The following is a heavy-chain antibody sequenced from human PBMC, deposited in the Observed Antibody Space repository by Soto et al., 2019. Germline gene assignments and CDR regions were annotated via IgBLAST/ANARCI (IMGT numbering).Heavy chain of an antibody. Sequence: EVQLVESGGGLVQPGGSLRLSCAASGFTVSSNYMSWVRQAPGKGLEWVSVIYSGGSTYYADSVKGRFTISRDNSKNTLYLQMNSLRAEDTAVYYCAREGGYCSSTSCYAGGLYYFDYWGQGTLVTVSS. J-gene: IGHJ4*02. V-gene: IGHV3-66*01. CDR3: AREGGYCSSTSCYAGGLYYFDY. CDR1: GFTVSSNY. D-gene: IGHD2-2*01. CDR2: IYSGGST.